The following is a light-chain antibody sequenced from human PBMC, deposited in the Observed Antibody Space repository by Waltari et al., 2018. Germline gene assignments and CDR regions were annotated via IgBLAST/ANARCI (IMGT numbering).Light chain of an antibody. V-gene: IGLV1-51*02. CDR2: ENN. CDR3: GTWDSSLNGHWV. Sequence: QSVLTQPPSVSSAPGQKVSISCSGRSSNTAKTYFSWYRQVPGTAPQLLIYENNKRPSGIPDRFSGSKSGTSATLGITGLQTGDEADYYCGTWDSSLNGHWVFGGGTKVTVL. J-gene: IGLJ3*02. CDR1: SSNTAKTY.